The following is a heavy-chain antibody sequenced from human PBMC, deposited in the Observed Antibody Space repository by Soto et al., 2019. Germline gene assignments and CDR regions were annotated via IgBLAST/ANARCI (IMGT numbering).Heavy chain of an antibody. Sequence: GASVKVSCKASGYTFTSYAMHWVRQAPRQRLEWMGWINAGNGNTKYSQKFQGRVTITRDTSASTAYMELSSLRSEDTAVYYCARGVLEWLEYFDYWGQGTLVTVSS. D-gene: IGHD3-3*01. V-gene: IGHV1-3*01. J-gene: IGHJ4*02. CDR3: ARGVLEWLEYFDY. CDR2: INAGNGNT. CDR1: GYTFTSYA.